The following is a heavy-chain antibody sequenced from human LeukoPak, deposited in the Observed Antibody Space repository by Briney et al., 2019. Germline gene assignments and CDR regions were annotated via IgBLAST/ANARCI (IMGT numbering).Heavy chain of an antibody. V-gene: IGHV1-18*04. J-gene: IGHJ6*04. CDR2: ISAYNGNT. D-gene: IGHD3-9*01. Sequence: ASVKVSCEASGYTFTSYGISWVGQAPGQGLEWMGWISAYNGNTNYAQKLQGRVTMTTDTSTSTAYMELRSLRSDDTAVYYCARDRNIDWLLLNYYYGMDVWGKGPTVTVSS. CDR1: GYTFTSYG. CDR3: ARDRNIDWLLLNYYYGMDV.